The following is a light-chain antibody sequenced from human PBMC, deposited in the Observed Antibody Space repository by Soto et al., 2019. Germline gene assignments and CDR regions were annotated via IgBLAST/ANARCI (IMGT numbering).Light chain of an antibody. CDR3: CSYAGSYTHV. Sequence: QSALTQLRSVSGSPGQSVTISCTGTSSDVGGYNYVSWYQQHPGKAPKLMIYDVSKRPSGVPDRFSGSKSGNTASLTISGLQAEDDADYYCCSYAGSYTHVFGTGTKVTVL. J-gene: IGLJ1*01. V-gene: IGLV2-11*01. CDR2: DVS. CDR1: SSDVGGYNY.